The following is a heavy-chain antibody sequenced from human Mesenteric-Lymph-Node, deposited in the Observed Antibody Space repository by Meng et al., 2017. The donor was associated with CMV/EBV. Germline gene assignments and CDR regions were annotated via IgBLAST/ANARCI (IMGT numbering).Heavy chain of an antibody. J-gene: IGHJ4*02. CDR1: NGSMTRNY. V-gene: IGHV4-59*12. CDR2: THYSGST. D-gene: IGHD3-22*01. CDR3: ARGQDYYDSTGPPDY. Sequence: SETLSLTCSVTNGSMTRNYLSWLRQPPGKGLEWIGYTHYSGSTNYNPSLKSRVTISVDTSKNQFSLKLSSVTAADTAVYYCARGQDYYDSTGPPDYWGQGTLVTVSS.